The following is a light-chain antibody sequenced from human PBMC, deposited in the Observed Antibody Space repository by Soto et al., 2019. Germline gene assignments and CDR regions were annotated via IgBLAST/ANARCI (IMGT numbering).Light chain of an antibody. CDR1: QSVSSNY. CDR2: GAS. CDR3: QQYGTSPRT. Sequence: EIGLTQSPGTLSLSPGEIATLSCRASQSVSSNYLAWYQQKPGQAPRLLIYGASSRATGIPDRFSGSGSGTDFTLTISRLEPEDFAVYYCQQYGTSPRTFGQGTKAEI. V-gene: IGKV3-20*01. J-gene: IGKJ1*01.